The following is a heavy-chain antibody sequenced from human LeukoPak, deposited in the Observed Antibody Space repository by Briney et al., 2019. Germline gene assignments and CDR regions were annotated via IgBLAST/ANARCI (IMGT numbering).Heavy chain of an antibody. V-gene: IGHV4-39*01. CDR2: IYYSGST. CDR3: ASTLYYYDSSGYNY. Sequence: PSETLSLTCTVSGGSISSSSYYWGWIRQPPGKGLEWIGSIYYSGSTYYNPSLKSRVTISVDTSENQFSLKLSSVTAADTAVYYCASTLYYYDSSGYNYWGQGTLVTVSS. D-gene: IGHD3-22*01. J-gene: IGHJ4*02. CDR1: GGSISSSSYY.